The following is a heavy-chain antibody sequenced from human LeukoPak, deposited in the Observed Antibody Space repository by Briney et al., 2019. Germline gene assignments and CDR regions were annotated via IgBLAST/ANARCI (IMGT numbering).Heavy chain of an antibody. CDR3: VKNRYYSDSSGYFDY. J-gene: IGHJ4*02. D-gene: IGHD3-22*01. CDR1: GYTFTSYY. V-gene: IGHV1-46*01. CDR2: INPSGGST. Sequence: GASVKVSCKASGYTFTSYYMHWVRQAPGQGLEWMGIINPSGGSTSYAQKFQGRVTMTRDTSTSTVYMELNSLRAEDTAVYYCVKNRYYSDSSGYFDYWGQGTLVTVSS.